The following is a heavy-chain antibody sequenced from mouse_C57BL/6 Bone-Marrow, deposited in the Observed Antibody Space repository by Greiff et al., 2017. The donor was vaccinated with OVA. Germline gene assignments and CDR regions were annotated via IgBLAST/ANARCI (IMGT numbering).Heavy chain of an antibody. J-gene: IGHJ1*03. CDR2: IYPRSGNT. CDR3: SRSNYYGRFDV. CDR1: GYTFTSYG. Sequence: QVQLQQSGAELARPGASVKLSCKASGYTFTSYGISWVKQRTGQGLEWIGEIYPRSGNTYYNEKFKGKATLTANKSSSTAYMELRSLTSEDSAVYFCSRSNYYGRFDVWGTGTTVTVSS. V-gene: IGHV1-81*01. D-gene: IGHD1-2*01.